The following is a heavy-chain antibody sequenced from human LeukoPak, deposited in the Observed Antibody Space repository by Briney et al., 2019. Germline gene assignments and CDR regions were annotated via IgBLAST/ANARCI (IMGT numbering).Heavy chain of an antibody. CDR1: GITFGNNW. J-gene: IGHJ5*02. CDR2: INSDGGGA. CDR3: VRDVPHNWFDT. Sequence: GGSLRLSCAASGITFGNNWMHWVRQGPGKGLVWISRINSDGGGAIYADSVKGRFTVSRDNAKNTPYLQMNSLRAEDTAVYYCVRDVPHNWFDTWGQGTLVTVSS. V-gene: IGHV3-74*01.